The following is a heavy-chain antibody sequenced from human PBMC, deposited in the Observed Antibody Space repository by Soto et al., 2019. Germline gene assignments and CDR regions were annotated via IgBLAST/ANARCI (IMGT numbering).Heavy chain of an antibody. CDR2: ISYDGSNK. CDR3: ARDDYSWFDY. D-gene: IGHD3-16*01. J-gene: IGHJ4*02. CDR1: GFTFSSYA. V-gene: IGHV3-30-3*01. Sequence: QVQLVESGGGVVQPGRSLRLSCAASGFTFSSYAMHWVRQAPGKGLEWVAVISYDGSNKYYADSVKGRFTISRDNSKNTLYLQMNSLRAEDTAVYYCARDDYSWFDYWGQGTLVTVSS.